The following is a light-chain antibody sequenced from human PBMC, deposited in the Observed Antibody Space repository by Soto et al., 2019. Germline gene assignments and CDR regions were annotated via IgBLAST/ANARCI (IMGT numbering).Light chain of an antibody. CDR3: QHYHSPPFT. J-gene: IGKJ3*01. V-gene: IGKV1-27*01. CDR1: QGITNY. Sequence: DIQMTQSPSSLSAFMGDRVTFTCRASQGITNYLAWYQQKPGRAPRILMHAASTLQGMVPSRFSGSGSGTDFTLTISSLQPEYVATYYCQHYHSPPFTFGPGTKVDIK. CDR2: AAS.